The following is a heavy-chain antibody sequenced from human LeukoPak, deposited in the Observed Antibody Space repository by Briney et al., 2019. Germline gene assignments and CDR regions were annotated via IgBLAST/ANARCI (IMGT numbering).Heavy chain of an antibody. CDR2: INPSGGST. V-gene: IGHV1-46*01. CDR3: ARDLPPSAAAPVDY. CDR1: GYTFTSYY. J-gene: IGHJ4*02. D-gene: IGHD6-13*01. Sequence: ASVKVSCKASGYTFTSYYMHWVRQAPGQGLEWMGIINPSGGSTSYAKKFQGRVTMTRDTSTSKVYMELSRQRSEDTAVYYCARDLPPSAAAPVDYWGQGPLVTVSS.